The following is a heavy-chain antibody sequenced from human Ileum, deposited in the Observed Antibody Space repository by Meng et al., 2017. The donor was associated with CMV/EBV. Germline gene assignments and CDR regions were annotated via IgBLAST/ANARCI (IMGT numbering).Heavy chain of an antibody. CDR3: ARIWGDWYFDL. D-gene: IGHD3-16*01. CDR2: IYYSGNT. V-gene: IGHV4-61*03. Sequence: CTVSVGSVSSGSYYWSWIRQPPEKGLEWIGYIYYSGNTNYNASLKSRVTILVDTSKNHFSLKLSSVTAADTAVYYCARIWGDWYFDLWGRGTLVTVSS. J-gene: IGHJ2*01. CDR1: VGSVSSGSYY.